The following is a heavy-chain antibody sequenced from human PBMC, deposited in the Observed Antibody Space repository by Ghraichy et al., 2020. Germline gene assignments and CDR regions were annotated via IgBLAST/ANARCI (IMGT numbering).Heavy chain of an antibody. CDR3: ARDLALYSSSYTFDY. Sequence: GGSLRLSCAASRFTFSSYGMHWVRQAPGKGLEWVAVIWYDGSNKYYADSVKGRFTISRDNSKNTLYLQMNSLRAEDTAVYYCARDLALYSSSYTFDYWGQGTLVTVSS. J-gene: IGHJ4*02. CDR1: RFTFSSYG. D-gene: IGHD6-6*01. CDR2: IWYDGSNK. V-gene: IGHV3-33*01.